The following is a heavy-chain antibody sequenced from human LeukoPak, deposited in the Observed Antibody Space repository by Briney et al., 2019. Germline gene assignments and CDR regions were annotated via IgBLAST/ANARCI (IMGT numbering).Heavy chain of an antibody. CDR1: GFTFSSYA. D-gene: IGHD3-22*01. J-gene: IGHJ4*02. V-gene: IGHV3-23*01. CDR3: AKTFGAYYYDSSGYGYYFDY. Sequence: GGSLRPSCAASGFTFSSYAMSWVRQAPGKGLEWVSAISGSGGSTYYADSVKGRFTISRDNSKNTLYLQMNSLRAEDTAVYYCAKTFGAYYYDSSGYGYYFDYWGQGTLVTVSS. CDR2: ISGSGGST.